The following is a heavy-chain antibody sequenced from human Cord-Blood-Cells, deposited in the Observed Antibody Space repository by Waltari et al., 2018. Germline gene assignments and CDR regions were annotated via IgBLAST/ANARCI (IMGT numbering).Heavy chain of an antibody. CDR2: ISGSGGST. D-gene: IGHD2-8*02. V-gene: IGHV3-23*01. CDR1: GFTFSSYA. CDR3: AKDNRNVLVVYYYYYGMDV. J-gene: IGHJ6*02. Sequence: EVQLLESGGGLVQPGGSLRLSCAASGFTFSSYAMSWVRQAPGKGLDWVSAISGSGGSTYYADSVKGRFTISRDNSKNTLYLQMNSLRAEDTAVYYCAKDNRNVLVVYYYYYGMDVWGQGTTVTVSS.